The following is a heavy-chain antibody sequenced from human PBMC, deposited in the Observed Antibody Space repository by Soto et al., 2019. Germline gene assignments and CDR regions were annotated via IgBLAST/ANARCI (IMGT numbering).Heavy chain of an antibody. D-gene: IGHD5-12*01. Sequence: PSETLSLTCTVSGGSMSSYYWSWIRQSPGKGLEWIGYIYYSGSTNYNPSLKSRVAISLDTSKNQFSLMLSSVTAADTAVYYCARGTSLATIKPYFDYWGQGTLVTVSS. J-gene: IGHJ4*02. CDR3: ARGTSLATIKPYFDY. V-gene: IGHV4-59*01. CDR2: IYYSGST. CDR1: GGSMSSYY.